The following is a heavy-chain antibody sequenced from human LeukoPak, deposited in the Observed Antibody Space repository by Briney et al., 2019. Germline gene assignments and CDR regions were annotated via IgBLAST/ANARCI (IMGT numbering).Heavy chain of an antibody. D-gene: IGHD3-10*01. Sequence: GGSLRLSCAASGFTFSSYWMNWVRQAPGKGLEWVANIKQDGSEKYYVDSVKGRFTISRDNAKNSLYLQMNSLRAEDTAVYYCAKDGLYGSGSYYKDYYYYMDVWGKGTTVTVSS. CDR2: IKQDGSEK. J-gene: IGHJ6*03. CDR3: AKDGLYGSGSYYKDYYYYMDV. CDR1: GFTFSSYW. V-gene: IGHV3-7*03.